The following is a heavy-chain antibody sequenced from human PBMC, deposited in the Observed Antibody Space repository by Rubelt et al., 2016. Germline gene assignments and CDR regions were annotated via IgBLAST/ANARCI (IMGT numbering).Heavy chain of an antibody. D-gene: IGHD5/OR15-5a*01. V-gene: IGHV3-15*01. CDR3: TTGGLSH. J-gene: IGHJ4*02. CDR2: IKSRSDGGTT. CDR1: GFTFSDAW. Sequence: VQVVESGGGVVQPGRSLRLSCAASGFTFSDAWMGWVRQAPGKGLEWVGLIKSRSDGGTTDYAAPVKGRFTISRDDSYNTLYLQMNSLKTEDTAVYYCTTGGLSHWGQGTLVTVSS.